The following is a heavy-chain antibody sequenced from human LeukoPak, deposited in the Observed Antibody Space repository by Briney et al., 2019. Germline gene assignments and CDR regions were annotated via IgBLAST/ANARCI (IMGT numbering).Heavy chain of an antibody. CDR3: ARARGVVGAFDY. Sequence: GASVKVSCKASGYTFTGYYMHWVRQAPGQGLEWMGWINPNSGGTNYAQKFQGRVTMTRDASIRTAYMGLSRLRSDDTAVYYCARARGVVGAFDYWGQGTLVTVSS. V-gene: IGHV1-2*02. CDR1: GYTFTGYY. CDR2: INPNSGGT. J-gene: IGHJ4*02. D-gene: IGHD1-26*01.